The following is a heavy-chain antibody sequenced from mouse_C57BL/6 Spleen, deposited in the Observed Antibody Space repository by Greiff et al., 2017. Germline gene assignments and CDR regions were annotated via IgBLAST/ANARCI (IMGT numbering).Heavy chain of an antibody. Sequence: EVKLQESGAELVKPGASVKLSCTASGFNIKDYYMHWVKQRTEQGLEWIGRIDPEDGDTKYAPKFQGKATITADTSSNTAYLQLSSLTSEDTAVYYCARGDYYGSSSAWFAYWGQGTLVTVSA. CDR2: IDPEDGDT. D-gene: IGHD1-1*01. CDR3: ARGDYYGSSSAWFAY. CDR1: GFNIKDYY. V-gene: IGHV14-2*01. J-gene: IGHJ3*01.